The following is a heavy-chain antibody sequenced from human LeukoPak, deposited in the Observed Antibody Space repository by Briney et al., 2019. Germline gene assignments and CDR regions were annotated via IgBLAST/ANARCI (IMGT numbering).Heavy chain of an antibody. CDR2: IGISSGNT. CDR1: GFPFSDYS. Sequence: GGSLRLSCTASGFPFSDYSMNWVRQAPGKGLEWISYIGISSGNTKYADSVKGRFTISAGNVRNSLYLQMNSLRVEDTAVYYCARDHNYAFDNWGQGTLVSVSS. J-gene: IGHJ4*02. D-gene: IGHD1-1*01. CDR3: ARDHNYAFDN. V-gene: IGHV3-48*04.